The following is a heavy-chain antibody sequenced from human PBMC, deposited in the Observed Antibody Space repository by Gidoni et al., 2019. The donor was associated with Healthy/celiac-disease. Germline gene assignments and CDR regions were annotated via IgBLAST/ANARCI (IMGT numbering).Heavy chain of an antibody. V-gene: IGHV3-30*18. Sequence: QVQLVESGGGVVQPGRSLRLSCAASGFTFSSYGMHWVRQAPGKGLEGVAVISYDGCNKYYAYSVKGRFIISRDNSKNTLYLQMNSLRADDTAVYYCAKESYQLLCYYYYGMYVWGQGTTVTVSS. D-gene: IGHD2-2*01. CDR2: ISYDGCNK. CDR3: AKESYQLLCYYYYGMYV. CDR1: GFTFSSYG. J-gene: IGHJ6*02.